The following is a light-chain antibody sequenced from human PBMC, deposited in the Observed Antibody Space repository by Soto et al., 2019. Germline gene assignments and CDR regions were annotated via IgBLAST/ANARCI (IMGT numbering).Light chain of an antibody. Sequence: QSALTQPASVSGSPGQSITISCTGTSSDVGAYNYVSWYQQHPGKAPKLMIYEVSNRPSGVSNRFSGSKSGNTASLTISGLQAEDEADYYCSSYRSRSTLVFGGGTKVTVL. CDR3: SSYRSRSTLV. V-gene: IGLV2-14*01. CDR2: EVS. J-gene: IGLJ2*01. CDR1: SSDVGAYNY.